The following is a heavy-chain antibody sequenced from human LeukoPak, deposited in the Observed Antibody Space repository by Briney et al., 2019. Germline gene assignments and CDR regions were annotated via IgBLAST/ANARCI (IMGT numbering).Heavy chain of an antibody. D-gene: IGHD2-2*01. Sequence: GGSLRLSCVASGFPFDDYGMFWVRQSPGKGLEWVSSISWNSGIIDYADSVKGRFTISRDNAKNSLYLQMNSLRAEDTAVYYCANHLACGSTSCPPFDYWGQGTLVTVSS. CDR3: ANHLACGSTSCPPFDY. CDR2: ISWNSGII. CDR1: GFPFDDYG. V-gene: IGHV3-9*01. J-gene: IGHJ4*02.